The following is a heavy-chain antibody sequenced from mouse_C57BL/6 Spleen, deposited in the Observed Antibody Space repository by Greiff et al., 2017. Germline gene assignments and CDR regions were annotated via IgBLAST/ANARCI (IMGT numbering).Heavy chain of an antibody. V-gene: IGHV1-62-2*01. J-gene: IGHJ3*01. CDR3: ARHGPPFYYDYDEGFAY. CDR1: GYTFTEYT. CDR2: FYPGSGSI. D-gene: IGHD2-4*01. Sequence: QVQLQQSGAELVKPGASVKLSCKASGYTFTEYTIHWVKRRSGRGLEWIGWFYPGSGSIKYNEKFKDKATLTADKSSSTVYMELSRLTSEDSAVYFCARHGPPFYYDYDEGFAYWGQGTLVTVSA.